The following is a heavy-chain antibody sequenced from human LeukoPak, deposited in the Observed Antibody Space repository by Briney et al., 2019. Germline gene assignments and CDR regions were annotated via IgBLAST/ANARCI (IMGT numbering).Heavy chain of an antibody. J-gene: IGHJ4*02. CDR1: GFTFSSNY. CDR3: ARATHVVPAATQPWYFAY. CDR2: IYSGGST. D-gene: IGHD2-2*01. V-gene: IGHV3-66*01. Sequence: PGGSLRLSCAASGFTFSSNYMSWVRQAPGKGLEWVSVIYSGGSTYYADSVKGRFTISRDNSKNTLYLQMNSLRAEDTAVYYCARATHVVPAATQPWYFAYWGQGTLVTVSS.